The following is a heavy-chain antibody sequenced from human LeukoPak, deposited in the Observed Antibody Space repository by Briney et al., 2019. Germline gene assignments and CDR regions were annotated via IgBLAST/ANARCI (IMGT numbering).Heavy chain of an antibody. J-gene: IGHJ4*02. V-gene: IGHV3-73*01. D-gene: IGHD3-22*01. CDR1: GVTFSGSG. CDR3: TVYYYGSRVGY. CDR2: IRSKANSYAT. Sequence: GGSLRLSCAASGVTFSGSGVHWVRQASGKGLEWVGRIRSKANSYATAFPASVKGRFTISRDDSKNTAYLQMNSLKTEDTAVYYCTVYYYGSRVGYWGQGILVTVSS.